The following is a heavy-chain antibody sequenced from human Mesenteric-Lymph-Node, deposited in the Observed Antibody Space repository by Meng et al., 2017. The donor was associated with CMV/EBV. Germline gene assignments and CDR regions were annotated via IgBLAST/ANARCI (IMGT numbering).Heavy chain of an antibody. Sequence: SETLSLTCTVSSGSTRSYYWRRIRQPPGKGVEWIGIQYIYDSGSINYNPSLKSRVTISVDTSKNQFSLKLSSVTAADTAIYYCARRPSLGGAYYFDYWGQGTLVTVSS. D-gene: IGHD3-10*01. CDR1: SGSTRSYY. V-gene: IGHV4-59*01. CDR3: ARRPSLGGAYYFDY. CDR2: IYDSGSI. J-gene: IGHJ4*02.